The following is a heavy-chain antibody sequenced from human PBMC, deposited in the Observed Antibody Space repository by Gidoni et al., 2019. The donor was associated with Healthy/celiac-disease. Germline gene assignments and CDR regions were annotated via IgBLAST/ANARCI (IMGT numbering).Heavy chain of an antibody. Sequence: EVQLLESGGGLVQPGGSLRLSCAASGFTFSSYAMGWVRQAPGKGLGWVSAISGSGGSTYYADSVKGRFTISRDNSKNTLYLQMNSLRAEDTAVYYCAKDGTSGRAAVAGVFSYWGQGTLVTVSS. J-gene: IGHJ4*02. CDR3: AKDGTSGRAAVAGVFSY. D-gene: IGHD6-19*01. CDR1: GFTFSSYA. V-gene: IGHV3-23*01. CDR2: ISGSGGST.